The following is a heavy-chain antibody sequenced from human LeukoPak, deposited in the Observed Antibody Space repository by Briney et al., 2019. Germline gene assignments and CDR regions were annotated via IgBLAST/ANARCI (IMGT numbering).Heavy chain of an antibody. Sequence: SETLSLTCAVYGGSFSGYYWSWIRQPPGKGLEWIGYIYYSGSTNYNPSLKSRVTISVDTSKNQFSLKLSSVTAADTAVYYCARRITGTTSDSFDYWGQGTLVTVSS. J-gene: IGHJ4*02. D-gene: IGHD1-20*01. CDR3: ARRITGTTSDSFDY. CDR2: IYYSGST. CDR1: GGSFSGYY. V-gene: IGHV4-59*08.